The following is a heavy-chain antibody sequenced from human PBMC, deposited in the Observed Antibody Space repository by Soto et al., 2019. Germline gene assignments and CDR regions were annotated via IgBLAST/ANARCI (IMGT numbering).Heavy chain of an antibody. CDR2: IFYAGNT. V-gene: IGHV4-39*01. J-gene: IGHJ5*02. CDR3: ARQAAAPGIDLWFAP. CDR1: GGSISSSRSY. D-gene: IGHD6-13*01. Sequence: QLQLQESGPGLVKPSETLSLTCNVSGGSISSSRSYWAWFRQPPGKELEWIANIFYAGNTYYNPSIKSRVTVSVDTSKHQFSLKPDSVTAVDTAVYYCARQAAAPGIDLWFAPWGQGTLVTVSS.